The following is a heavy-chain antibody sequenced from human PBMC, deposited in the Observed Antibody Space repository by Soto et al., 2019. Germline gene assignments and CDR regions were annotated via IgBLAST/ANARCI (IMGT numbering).Heavy chain of an antibody. CDR2: ISSSSSYT. V-gene: IGHV3-11*06. CDR1: GFTFSDYY. Sequence: GGSLRLSCAASGFTFSDYYMSWIRQAPGKGLEWVSYISSSSSYTNYADSVKGRFTISRDNAKNSLYLQMNSLRAEDTAVYYCARVVRYCSSTSCYWFDPWGQGTMVTVSS. J-gene: IGHJ5*02. CDR3: ARVVRYCSSTSCYWFDP. D-gene: IGHD2-2*01.